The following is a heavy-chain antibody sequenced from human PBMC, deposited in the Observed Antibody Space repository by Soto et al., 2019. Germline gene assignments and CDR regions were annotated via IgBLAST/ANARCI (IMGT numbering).Heavy chain of an antibody. D-gene: IGHD3-3*01. CDR3: AKPIESFLEWLYNPYYYYYMDV. CDR2: IKEDGSEK. V-gene: IGHV3-7*05. J-gene: IGHJ6*03. CDR1: GFTFSTYW. Sequence: GGSLRLSCAASGFTFSTYWMTWVRQAPGKGLEWVANIKEDGSEKYYVDSVKGRFTISRDNAKNSLYLQMNSLRAEDTAVYYCAKPIESFLEWLYNPYYYYYMDVWGKGTTVTVSS.